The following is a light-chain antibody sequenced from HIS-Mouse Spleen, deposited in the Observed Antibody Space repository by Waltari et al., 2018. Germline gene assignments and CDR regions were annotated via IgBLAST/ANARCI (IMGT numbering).Light chain of an antibody. Sequence: QSALTQPASVSGSPGQSITISCTGTISDVCGYNYVSWYQQHPGKAPKLMIYEVSNRPSGVSNRFSGSKSGNTASLTISGLQAEDEADYYCSSYTSSSTLVFGGGTKLTVL. CDR2: EVS. CDR1: ISDVCGYNY. V-gene: IGLV2-14*01. J-gene: IGLJ3*02. CDR3: SSYTSSSTLV.